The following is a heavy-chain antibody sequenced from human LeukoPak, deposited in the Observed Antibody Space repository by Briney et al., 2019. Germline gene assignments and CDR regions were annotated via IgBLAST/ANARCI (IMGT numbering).Heavy chain of an antibody. CDR2: IWYDGSNK. Sequence: PGRSLRLSCAASGFTFSSYGMHWVRQAPGKGLEWVAVIWYDGSNKYYADSVKGRFTISRDNYKNTLYLQMNSLRAEDTAVHYCAKVKSRAEYYYDTDGYDYWGQGTLVTVSS. J-gene: IGHJ4*02. V-gene: IGHV3-33*06. CDR3: AKVKSRAEYYYDTDGYDY. D-gene: IGHD3-22*01. CDR1: GFTFSSYG.